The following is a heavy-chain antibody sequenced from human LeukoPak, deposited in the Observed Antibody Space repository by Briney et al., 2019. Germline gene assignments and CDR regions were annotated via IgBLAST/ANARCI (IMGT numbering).Heavy chain of an antibody. Sequence: PSETLSFTGSVSGFTISSYHWSWLRQPPGQGLEWIGYIYTSGSTNYNPSLKSRLTISVNTTKNQYTLKLSSVTAADTAEYYGARLGGNWFDPWGQGNLVTVSS. CDR3: ARLGGNWFDP. CDR2: IYTSGST. V-gene: IGHV4-4*09. CDR1: GFTISSYH. D-gene: IGHD2-15*01. J-gene: IGHJ5*02.